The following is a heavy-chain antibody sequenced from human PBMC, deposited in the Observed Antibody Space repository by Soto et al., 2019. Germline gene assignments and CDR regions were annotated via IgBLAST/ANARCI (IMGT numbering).Heavy chain of an antibody. CDR2: INHSGST. CDR3: AAEYSSSSALDY. J-gene: IGHJ4*02. D-gene: IGHD6-6*01. V-gene: IGHV4-34*01. Sequence: SETLSLTCAVYGGSFSGYYWSWVRQPPVKGLEWIGEINHSGSTNYNPSLKSRVTISVDTSKNQFSLKLSSVTAADTAVYYCAAEYSSSSALDYWGQGTLVTVSS. CDR1: GGSFSGYY.